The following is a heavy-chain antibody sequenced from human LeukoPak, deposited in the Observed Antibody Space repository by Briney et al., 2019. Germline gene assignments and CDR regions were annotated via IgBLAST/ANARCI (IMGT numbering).Heavy chain of an antibody. CDR3: AREAAAGTGWFDP. J-gene: IGHJ5*02. V-gene: IGHV3-13*01. D-gene: IGHD6-13*01. Sequence: PGSVKGRFTISRENAKNSLYLQMNSPRAEDTAVYYCAREAAAGTGWFDPWGQGTLVTVSS.